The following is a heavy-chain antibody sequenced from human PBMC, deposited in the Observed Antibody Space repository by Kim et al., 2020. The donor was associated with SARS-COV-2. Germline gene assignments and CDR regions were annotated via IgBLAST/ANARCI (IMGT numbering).Heavy chain of an antibody. D-gene: IGHD2-2*01. Sequence: GGSLRLSCAASGFTFSSYWMSWVRQAPGKGLEWVANIKQDGSEKYYVDSVKGRFTISRDNAKNSLYLQMNSLRAEDTAVYYCARNQKGPYCSSTSCPLRVWGQGTTVTVSS. V-gene: IGHV3-7*03. CDR1: GFTFSSYW. CDR3: ARNQKGPYCSSTSCPLRV. CDR2: IKQDGSEK. J-gene: IGHJ6*02.